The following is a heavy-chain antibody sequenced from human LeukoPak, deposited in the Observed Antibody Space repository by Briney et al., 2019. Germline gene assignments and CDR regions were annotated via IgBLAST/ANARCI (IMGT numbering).Heavy chain of an antibody. J-gene: IGHJ4*02. CDR2: IKSKTDGGTT. V-gene: IGHV3-15*01. CDR3: TRCWRLWGFDY. CDR1: GFTFSNAW. D-gene: IGHD3-3*01. Sequence: PGGSLRLSCAASGFTFSNAWMSWVRQAPGKGLEWVGRIKSKTDGGTTVYAAPVKGRFTISRDDSKNTLYLQMNSLKTEDTAVYYCTRCWRLWGFDYWGQGTLVTVSS.